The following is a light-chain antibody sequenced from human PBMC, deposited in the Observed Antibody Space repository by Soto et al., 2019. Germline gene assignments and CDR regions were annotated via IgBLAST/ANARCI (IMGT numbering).Light chain of an antibody. CDR2: DAS. V-gene: IGKV3-11*01. CDR3: HQRYAWPPIT. J-gene: IGKJ5*01. CDR1: RSVRSY. Sequence: EIVLTQSPATLSLSPGERATLSCRASRSVRSYLAWYQQKPGQAHRLLIYDASNRAAGIPARFSGSGSETDFTLPISNLEPEDFAVYYCHQRYAWPPITFGQGTRLEIK.